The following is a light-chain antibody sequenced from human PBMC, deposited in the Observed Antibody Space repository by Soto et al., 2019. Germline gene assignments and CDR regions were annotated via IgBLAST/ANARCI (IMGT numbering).Light chain of an antibody. CDR1: QSISTW. CDR3: HQYNRYWT. Sequence: DIQMTQSPSTLSASVGDRVTITCRASQSISTWWAWYQQKPGKAPKLLIYDASSLEVGVPSRFSGSGSGTYFTLAISSLQPYDFATYYCHQYNRYWTFGQGTKVELK. V-gene: IGKV1-5*01. J-gene: IGKJ1*01. CDR2: DAS.